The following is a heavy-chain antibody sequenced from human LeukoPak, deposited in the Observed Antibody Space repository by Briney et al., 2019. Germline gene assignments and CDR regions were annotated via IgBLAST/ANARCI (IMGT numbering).Heavy chain of an antibody. CDR3: ARDLVVRGRWSWFDP. CDR2: IKQDGSEK. V-gene: IGHV3-7*01. CDR1: GFTFSSYW. D-gene: IGHD3-10*01. Sequence: GGSLRLSCAASGFTFSSYWMSWVRQAPGKGLEWVANIKQDGSEKYYVDSVKGRFTISRDSAKNSLYLQMNSLRAEDTAVYYCARDLVVRGRWSWFDPWGQGTLVTVSS. J-gene: IGHJ5*02.